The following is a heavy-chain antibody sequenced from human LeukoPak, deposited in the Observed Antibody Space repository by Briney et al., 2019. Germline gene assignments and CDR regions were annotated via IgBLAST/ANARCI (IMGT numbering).Heavy chain of an antibody. J-gene: IGHJ4*02. Sequence: QTGGSLRFSCAASGFTFSRYWMSWVRQAPGKGLEWVASIKPDGSEKYYVESVRGRFTISRDNAKNSLYLQMDSLRAEDTAVYYCAAGNYFDYWGQGTLVTVSS. CDR2: IKPDGSEK. V-gene: IGHV3-7*03. CDR3: AAGNYFDY. CDR1: GFTFSRYW.